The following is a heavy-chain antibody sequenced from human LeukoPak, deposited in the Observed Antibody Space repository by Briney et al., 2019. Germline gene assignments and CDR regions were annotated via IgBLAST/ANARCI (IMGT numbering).Heavy chain of an antibody. V-gene: IGHV4-34*01. CDR3: ARHPTQQLVRDYYYYMDV. J-gene: IGHJ6*03. D-gene: IGHD6-13*01. CDR2: INHSGST. Sequence: SETLSLTYAVYGGSFSGYYWSWIRQPPGKGLEWIGEINHSGSTNYNPSLKSRVTISVDTSKNQFSLKLSSVTAADTAVYYCARHPTQQLVRDYYYYMDVWGKGTTVTVSS. CDR1: GGSFSGYY.